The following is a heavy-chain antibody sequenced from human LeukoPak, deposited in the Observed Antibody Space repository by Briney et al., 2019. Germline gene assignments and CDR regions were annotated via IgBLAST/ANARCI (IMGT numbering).Heavy chain of an antibody. CDR3: TRDNRNDEEPEDY. J-gene: IGHJ4*02. D-gene: IGHD1-20*01. V-gene: IGHV3-49*02. Sequence: GRFTISRDDSKSIAYLQMNSLKTEDTAVYYCTRDNRNDEEPEDYWGQGTLVTVSS.